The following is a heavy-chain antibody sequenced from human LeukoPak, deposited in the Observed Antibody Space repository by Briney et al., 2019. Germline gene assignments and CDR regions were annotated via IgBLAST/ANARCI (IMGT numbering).Heavy chain of an antibody. CDR2: IYYSGST. CDR3: AVLDIVVVVGPDYYGMDV. CDR1: GGSISSSSYY. D-gene: IGHD2-15*01. V-gene: IGHV4-39*01. J-gene: IGHJ6*02. Sequence: PSETLSLTCTVSGGSISSSSYYWGWIRQPPGKGLEWIGSIYYSGSTYYNPSHKSRVTISVDTSKNQFSLKLSSVTAADTAVYYCAVLDIVVVVGPDYYGMDVWGQGTTVTVSS.